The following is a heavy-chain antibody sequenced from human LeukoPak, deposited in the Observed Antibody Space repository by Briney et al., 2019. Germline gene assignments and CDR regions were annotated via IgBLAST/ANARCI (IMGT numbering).Heavy chain of an antibody. CDR1: GFTFSTYS. CDR3: AITSRQETQLWPPY. D-gene: IGHD5-18*01. J-gene: IGHJ4*02. CDR2: IGSTSTYI. V-gene: IGHV3-21*01. Sequence: PGGSLRLSCAASGFTFSTYSMNWVRQAPGKGLEWVSSIGSTSTYIYYADSVEGRFTISRDNAKNSLYLQMNSLRAEDTAVYYCAITSRQETQLWPPYWGQGTLVTVYS.